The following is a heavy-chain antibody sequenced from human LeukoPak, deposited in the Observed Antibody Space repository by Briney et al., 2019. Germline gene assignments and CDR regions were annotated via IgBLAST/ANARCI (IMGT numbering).Heavy chain of an antibody. Sequence: SETLSLTCTVSGGSISSGDYYWSWIRQPPGKGLEWIGYIYYSGSTYYNPSLKSRVVISVDTSKNQFSLKLSSVTAADTAVYYCARVGGYSYGLFDYWGQGTLVTVSS. CDR2: IYYSGST. CDR1: GGSISSGDYY. J-gene: IGHJ4*02. V-gene: IGHV4-30-4*08. D-gene: IGHD5-18*01. CDR3: ARVGGYSYGLFDY.